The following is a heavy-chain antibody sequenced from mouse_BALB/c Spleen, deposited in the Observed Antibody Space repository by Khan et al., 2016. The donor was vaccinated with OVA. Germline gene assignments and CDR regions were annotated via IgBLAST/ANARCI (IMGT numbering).Heavy chain of an antibody. Sequence: QVQLKESGPGLVAPSQSLSLTCTVSGFSLTDYAVSWIRQPPGKGLEWLGVIWAGGRTYYYSALKSSLSISTDHSRRQVSFTMNSLQTDETAMDFCGKDPPYYSLDYWGQGTSVTVSA. CDR3: GKDPPYYSLDY. V-gene: IGHV2-6-5*01. J-gene: IGHJ4*01. CDR2: IWAGGRT. CDR1: GFSLTDYA.